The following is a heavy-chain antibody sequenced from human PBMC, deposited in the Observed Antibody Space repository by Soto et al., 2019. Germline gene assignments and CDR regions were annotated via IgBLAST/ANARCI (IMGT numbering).Heavy chain of an antibody. CDR3: AKPSEYQLLSRLHP. CDR1: GFSFSTYA. CDR2: ISAGGGNT. D-gene: IGHD2-2*01. Sequence: EVQLLESGGGLVQPGGSLRLSCAASGFSFSTYAMSWVRQAPGKGLEWVSGISAGGGNTYYADSVRGRFTISRDNSKNTGDLQISNLRAEDPALYYCAKPSEYQLLSRLHPWGLGNLVTVSS. V-gene: IGHV3-23*01. J-gene: IGHJ5*02.